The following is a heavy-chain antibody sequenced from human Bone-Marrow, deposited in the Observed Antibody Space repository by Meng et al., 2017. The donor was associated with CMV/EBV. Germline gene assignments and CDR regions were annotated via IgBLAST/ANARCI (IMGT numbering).Heavy chain of an antibody. Sequence: LSLTCAASGFTVSSNYMSWVRQAPGKGLEWVSVIYSGGSTYYADSVKGRFTISRDYSKNTLYLQMNSLRAEDTAVYYCARAIRLPGVLDYWGQGTLVTVSS. CDR1: GFTVSSNY. J-gene: IGHJ4*02. CDR3: ARAIRLPGVLDY. CDR2: IYSGGST. D-gene: IGHD3-10*01. V-gene: IGHV3-53*01.